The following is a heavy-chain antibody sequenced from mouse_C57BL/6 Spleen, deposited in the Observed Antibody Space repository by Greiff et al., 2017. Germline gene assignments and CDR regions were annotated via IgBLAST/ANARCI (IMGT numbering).Heavy chain of an antibody. CDR3: ARGICYYGGSRYYAMDY. CDR2: IDPSDSYT. V-gene: IGHV1-69*01. D-gene: IGHD1-1*01. Sequence: QVQLQQPGAELVMPGASVKLSCKASGYTFTSYWMHWVKQRPGQGLEWIGEIDPSDSYTNYNQKFKGKSTLTVDKSSSTAYMQLSSLTSEDSAVYYCARGICYYGGSRYYAMDYWGQGTSVTVSS. CDR1: GYTFTSYW. J-gene: IGHJ4*01.